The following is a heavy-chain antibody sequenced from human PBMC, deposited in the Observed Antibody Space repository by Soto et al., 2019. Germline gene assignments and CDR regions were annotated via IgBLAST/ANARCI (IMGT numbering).Heavy chain of an antibody. CDR2: INPNSGGT. D-gene: IGHD3-9*01. CDR1: GYTFTCYY. Sequence: GASVKVSCKASGYTFTCYYMHWVRQAPGQGLEWMGWINPNSGGTNYAQKFQGWVTMTRDTSISTAYMELSRLRSDDTAVYYCARGPGYGILTGHQKNDAFDIWGQGTMVTVSS. V-gene: IGHV1-2*04. CDR3: ARGPGYGILTGHQKNDAFDI. J-gene: IGHJ3*02.